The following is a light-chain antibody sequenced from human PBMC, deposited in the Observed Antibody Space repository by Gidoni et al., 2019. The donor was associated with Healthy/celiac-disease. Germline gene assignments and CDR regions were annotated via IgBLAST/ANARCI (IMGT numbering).Light chain of an antibody. J-gene: IGLJ2*01. CDR1: NIGRKN. CDR3: QVWDSSTARVV. Sequence: SYELTQPLSVSVALGQTARITCGGNNIGRKNVHWYQQKPGQAPVLVIYRDSNRPSGIPERFSGSNSGNTATLTISRAQAGDEADYYCQVWDSSTARVVFGGGTKLTVL. V-gene: IGLV3-9*01. CDR2: RDS.